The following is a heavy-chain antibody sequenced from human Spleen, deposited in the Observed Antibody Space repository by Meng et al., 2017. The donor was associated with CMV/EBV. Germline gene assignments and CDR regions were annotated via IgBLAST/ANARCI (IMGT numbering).Heavy chain of an antibody. D-gene: IGHD3-10*01. J-gene: IGHJ5*02. Sequence: SVKVSCKASGGTFSSYAISWVRQAPGQGLEWMGGIIPILGIANYAQKFQGRVTITADKSTSTAYMDLRSLRSDDTAVYYCARGPPTTMNWFDPWGQGTLVTVSS. CDR2: IIPILGIA. CDR1: GGTFSSYA. V-gene: IGHV1-69*10. CDR3: ARGPPTTMNWFDP.